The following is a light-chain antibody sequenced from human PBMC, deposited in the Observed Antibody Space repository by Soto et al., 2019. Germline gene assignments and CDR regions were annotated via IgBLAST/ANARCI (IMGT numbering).Light chain of an antibody. CDR2: GAS. CDR1: QSVGSTY. V-gene: IGKV3-20*01. Sequence: EIVLTQSPGTLSLSPGERATLSCRARQSVGSTYLAWYQQKPGQAPRLLIYGASSRATGIPDRFSGSGSETDFTLTISRLEPEDFALYYCQQYAGSPITFGQGTRLEIK. J-gene: IGKJ5*01. CDR3: QQYAGSPIT.